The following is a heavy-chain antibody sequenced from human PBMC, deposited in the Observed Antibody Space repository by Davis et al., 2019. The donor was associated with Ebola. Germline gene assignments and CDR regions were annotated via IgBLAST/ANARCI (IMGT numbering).Heavy chain of an antibody. CDR2: IYYSGST. Sequence: SETLSLTCTVSGGSISSYYWSWIRQPPGKGLEWIGYIYYSGSTNYNPSLKSRVTISVDTSKNQFSLKLSSVTAAATAVYYCARVGTTVTTGWFDPWGQGTLVTVSS. D-gene: IGHD4-17*01. V-gene: IGHV4-59*01. CDR1: GGSISSYY. CDR3: ARVGTTVTTGWFDP. J-gene: IGHJ5*02.